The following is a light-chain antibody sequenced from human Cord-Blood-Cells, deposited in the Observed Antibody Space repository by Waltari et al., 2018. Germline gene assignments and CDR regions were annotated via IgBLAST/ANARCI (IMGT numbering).Light chain of an antibody. J-gene: IGKJ2*02. CDR3: QQYGSSPLCT. CDR1: QSVSSSY. V-gene: IGKV3-20*01. Sequence: EIVLPHSPGTLSLSPGERATLSCRASQSVSSSYLAWYQQKPGQAPRLLIYGASSRATSIPDRFSGSGSGTDFTLTISRLEPEDFAVYYCQQYGSSPLCTFGQGTKLEIK. CDR2: GAS.